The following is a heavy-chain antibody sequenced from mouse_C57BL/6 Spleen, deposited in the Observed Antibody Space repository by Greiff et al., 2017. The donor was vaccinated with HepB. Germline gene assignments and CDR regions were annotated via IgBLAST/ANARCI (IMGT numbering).Heavy chain of an antibody. J-gene: IGHJ4*01. CDR3: ARAGMYDNYPYYAMDY. CDR1: GYTFTNYW. Sequence: VQLVESGAELVRPGTSVKMSCKASGYTFTNYWIGWAKQRPGHGLEWIGDIYPGGGYTNYNEKFKGKATLTADKSSSTAYMQFSSLTSEDSAIYYWARAGMYDNYPYYAMDYRGQGLSVTVCS. V-gene: IGHV1-63*01. D-gene: IGHD2-10*02. CDR2: IYPGGGYT.